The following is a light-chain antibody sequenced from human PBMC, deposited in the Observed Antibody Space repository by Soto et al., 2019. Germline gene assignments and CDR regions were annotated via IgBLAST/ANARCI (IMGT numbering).Light chain of an antibody. V-gene: IGKV1-39*01. J-gene: IGKJ5*01. CDR1: QSINNY. CDR3: QQSYSTPPIT. Sequence: DIQVTQSPSSLSASVGDRVTITCRASQSINNYLNWYQQKPGKAPKLLIYAASSLQSGVPSRFSGSGSGTECTLTITSLQPEDFATYYCQQSYSTPPITFGQGTRLEI. CDR2: AAS.